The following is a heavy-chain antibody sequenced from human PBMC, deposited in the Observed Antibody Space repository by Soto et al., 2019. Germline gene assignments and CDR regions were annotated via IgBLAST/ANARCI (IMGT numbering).Heavy chain of an antibody. V-gene: IGHV3-23*01. Sequence: EVQLLESGGDLVQPGGSLRLSCAASGFSLNNFAMAWVRQAPGKGLEWVSTITSSGDKTSYADPVKGRFIISRDNSKNMLYLQMNSLRVEDTALYYCARDCASTSCSVWRDWGQGTLVTVSS. CDR3: ARDCASTSCSVWRD. CDR1: GFSLNNFA. CDR2: ITSSGDKT. J-gene: IGHJ4*02. D-gene: IGHD2-2*01.